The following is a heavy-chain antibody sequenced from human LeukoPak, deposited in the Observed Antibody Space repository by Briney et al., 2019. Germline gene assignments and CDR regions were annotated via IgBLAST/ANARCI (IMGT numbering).Heavy chain of an antibody. CDR3: ARRLSGWLQPSYYFDY. V-gene: IGHV4-38-2*02. Sequence: SETLSLTCTVSGYSISSGYYWGWIRQPPGKGLEWIGSIYHSGSTNYIPSLKSRVTISVDTSKNQFSLKLSSVTAADTAVYYCARRLSGWLQPSYYFDYWGQGTLVTVSS. CDR2: IYHSGST. D-gene: IGHD5-24*01. CDR1: GYSISSGYY. J-gene: IGHJ4*02.